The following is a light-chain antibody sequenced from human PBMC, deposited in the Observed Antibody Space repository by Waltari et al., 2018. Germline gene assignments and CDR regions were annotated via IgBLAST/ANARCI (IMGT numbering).Light chain of an antibody. CDR2: EGS. Sequence: QSALTQPASVSGSPGQSITISCPGTSSNVGSYKLFSWYQQHPGKAPKLMIYEGSKRPSGVSNRFSGSKSGNTASLTISGLQAEDEADYYCCSYAGSSTFLFGGGTKLTVL. J-gene: IGLJ2*01. CDR3: CSYAGSSTFL. CDR1: SSNVGSYKL. V-gene: IGLV2-23*03.